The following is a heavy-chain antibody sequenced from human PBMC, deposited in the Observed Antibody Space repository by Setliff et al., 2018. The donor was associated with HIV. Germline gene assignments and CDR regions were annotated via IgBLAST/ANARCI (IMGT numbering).Heavy chain of an antibody. D-gene: IGHD5-12*01. Sequence: SVKVSCKASGYSFTRYYMHWVRQAPGQGLEWMGITHPSGGSPNYAQKFQGRVTMTRDMSTSTVYMELSSLRSEDTAVYYCARDRRDGLYYHGMDVWGQGTTVTVSS. V-gene: IGHV1-46*01. CDR1: GYSFTRYY. J-gene: IGHJ6*02. CDR3: ARDRRDGLYYHGMDV. CDR2: THPSGGSP.